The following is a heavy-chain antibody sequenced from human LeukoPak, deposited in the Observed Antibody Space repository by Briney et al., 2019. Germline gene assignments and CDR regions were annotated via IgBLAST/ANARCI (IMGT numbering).Heavy chain of an antibody. Sequence: SQTLSLTCAISGDSVSSNSAAWNWIRQSPSRGLEWLGRTYYRSKWYNDYAVSVKSRITINPDTSKNQFSLQLNSVTPEDTAVYYCARQGKEDGSYFRYYYYYYMDVWGKGTTVTVSS. CDR1: GDSVSSNSAA. D-gene: IGHD1-26*01. V-gene: IGHV6-1*01. J-gene: IGHJ6*03. CDR2: TYYRSKWYN. CDR3: ARQGKEDGSYFRYYYYYYMDV.